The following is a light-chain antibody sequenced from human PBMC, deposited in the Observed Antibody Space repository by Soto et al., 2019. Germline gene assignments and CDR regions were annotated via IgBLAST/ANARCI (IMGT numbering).Light chain of an antibody. CDR2: AAS. Sequence: DIQLTQSPSFLSASVGDRVTITCRASQGIYPYLAWYQQKPGKAPELLIYAASTLQSGVPSRFSGSGSGTEFTLTISSLQPEDFATDYCQHLNSYPWTFGQGTKVEIK. CDR1: QGIYPY. V-gene: IGKV1-9*01. CDR3: QHLNSYPWT. J-gene: IGKJ1*01.